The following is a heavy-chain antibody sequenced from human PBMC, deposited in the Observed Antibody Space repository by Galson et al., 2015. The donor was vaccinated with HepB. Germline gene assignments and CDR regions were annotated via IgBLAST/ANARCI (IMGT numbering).Heavy chain of an antibody. CDR2: SSSSGDIT. CDR3: ATGYTFGYHFDY. Sequence: SLRLSCADSGFTFSNFEMNWVRQAPGKGLEWVSFSSSSGDITHYADSVKGRFTISRDNTRNSLYLQMNSLRAEDTAVYYCATGYTFGYHFDYWGRGALVTVSS. V-gene: IGHV3-48*03. D-gene: IGHD5-18*01. J-gene: IGHJ4*02. CDR1: GFTFSNFE.